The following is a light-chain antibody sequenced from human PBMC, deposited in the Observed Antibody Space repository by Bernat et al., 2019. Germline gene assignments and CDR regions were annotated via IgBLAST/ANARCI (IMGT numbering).Light chain of an antibody. J-gene: IGLJ2*01. CDR1: SSNIGNNY. CDR2: ENS. V-gene: IGLV1-51*02. CDR3: GKWDSSLSAGV. Sequence: QSVLTQPPSVSAAPGQKVTISCSGSSSNIGNNYVSWYQQLPGTAPKLLIYENSKRPSGIPDRFSGSKSGTSATLGITGLQTGDEADYYCGKWDSSLSAGVFGGGTKLTVL.